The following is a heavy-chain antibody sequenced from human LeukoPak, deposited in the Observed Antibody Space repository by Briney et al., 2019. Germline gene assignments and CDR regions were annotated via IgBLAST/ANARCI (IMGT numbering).Heavy chain of an antibody. CDR3: AKDSAYYYDSSGYYYD. V-gene: IGHV3-30*02. J-gene: IGHJ4*02. Sequence: GGSLRLSCAASGFTFSSYGMHWVRQAPGKGLEWVAFIRYDGSSKYCADSVKGRFTISRDNSKNTPYLQMNSLRAEDTAMYYCAKDSAYYYDSSGYYYDWGQGTLVTVSS. CDR2: IRYDGSSK. D-gene: IGHD3-22*01. CDR1: GFTFSSYG.